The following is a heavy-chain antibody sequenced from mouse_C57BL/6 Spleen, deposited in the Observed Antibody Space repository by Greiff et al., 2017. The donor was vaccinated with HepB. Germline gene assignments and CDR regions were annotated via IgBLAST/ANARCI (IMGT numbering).Heavy chain of an antibody. D-gene: IGHD1-1*01. Sequence: QVQLQQPGAELVKPGASVKLSCKASGYTFTSYWMHWVKQRPGQGLEWIGMIHPNSGSTNYNEKFKSKATLTADTSSNTAYLQLSSLTSEDTAVYYCTTAYYYGSSYWYFDVWGTGTTVTVSS. V-gene: IGHV1-64*01. CDR1: GYTFTSYW. CDR2: IHPNSGST. CDR3: TTAYYYGSSYWYFDV. J-gene: IGHJ1*03.